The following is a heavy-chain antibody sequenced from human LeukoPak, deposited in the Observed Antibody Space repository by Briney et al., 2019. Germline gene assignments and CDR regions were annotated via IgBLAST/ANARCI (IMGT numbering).Heavy chain of an antibody. CDR1: GFTFSNAW. J-gene: IGHJ6*02. CDR2: IKQDGSEK. Sequence: GGSLRLSCAASGFTFSNAWMSWVRQAPGKGLEWVANIKQDGSEKYYVDSVKGRFTISRDNAKNSLYLQMNSLRAEDTAVYYCARGWNQGGDYGPNYYYYYYGMDVWGQGTTVTVSS. V-gene: IGHV3-7*01. CDR3: ARGWNQGGDYGPNYYYYYYGMDV. D-gene: IGHD4-17*01.